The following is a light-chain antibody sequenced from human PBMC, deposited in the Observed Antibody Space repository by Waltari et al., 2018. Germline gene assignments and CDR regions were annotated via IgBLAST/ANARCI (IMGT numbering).Light chain of an antibody. J-gene: IGKJ1*01. Sequence: DIQMTQSPSTLSASIGYRVTIPCRASQSLSNWLAWYQQKPGKAPKLLIYGASSLESGVPSRFSGSGSGTEFTLTISSLQPDDFATYYCQQYNTYSRTFGQGTTVEVK. CDR1: QSLSNW. V-gene: IGKV1-5*01. CDR2: GAS. CDR3: QQYNTYSRT.